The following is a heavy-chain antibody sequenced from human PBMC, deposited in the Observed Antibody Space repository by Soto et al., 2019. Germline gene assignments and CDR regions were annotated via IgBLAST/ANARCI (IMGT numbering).Heavy chain of an antibody. D-gene: IGHD2-2*01. Sequence: ASVKVSCKASGYTFTSYDINWVRQATGQGLEWMGWMNPNSGNTGYAQKFQGRVTMTRNTSISTAYMELSSLRSEDTAVYYCARDSSDGCSTSFDYWGQGTLVTVSS. J-gene: IGHJ4*02. V-gene: IGHV1-8*01. CDR2: MNPNSGNT. CDR3: ARDSSDGCSTSFDY. CDR1: GYTFTSYD.